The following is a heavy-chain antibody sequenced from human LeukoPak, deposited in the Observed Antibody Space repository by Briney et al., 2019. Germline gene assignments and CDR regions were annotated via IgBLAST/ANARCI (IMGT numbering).Heavy chain of an antibody. J-gene: IGHJ3*02. CDR3: ARGTITFGGVIVPGDAFDI. V-gene: IGHV1-2*06. CDR1: GYTFTGNY. D-gene: IGHD3-16*02. Sequence: ASVKVSCKASGYTFTGNYMHWVRQAPGQGLEWMGRINPNSGGTNNAQKFQGRVTMTRDTSISTAYMDLSRLRSDDTAVYYCARGTITFGGVIVPGDAFDIWGQGTMVTVSS. CDR2: INPNSGGT.